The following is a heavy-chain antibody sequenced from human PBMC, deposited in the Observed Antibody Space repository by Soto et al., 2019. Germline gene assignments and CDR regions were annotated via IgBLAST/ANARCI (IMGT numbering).Heavy chain of an antibody. CDR2: IYYSGST. V-gene: IGHV4-39*01. CDR3: ARTGPGPSYSSSWYPPRYFDY. CDR1: GGSISSSSYY. J-gene: IGHJ4*02. Sequence: TVSGGSISSSSYYWGWIRQPPGKGLEWIGSIYYSGSTYYNPSLKSRVTISVDTSKNQFSLKLSSVTAADTAVYYCARTGPGPSYSSSWYPPRYFDYWGQGTLVTVSS. D-gene: IGHD6-13*01.